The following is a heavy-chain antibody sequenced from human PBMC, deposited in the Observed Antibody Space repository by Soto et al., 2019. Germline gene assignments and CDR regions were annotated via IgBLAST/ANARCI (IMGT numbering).Heavy chain of an antibody. CDR2: ISTTSFTI. V-gene: IGHV3-48*02. CDR1: GFRFSTYN. J-gene: IGHJ4*02. Sequence: GGSLRLSCAASGFRFSTYNMDWVRQAPGKGPEWIAHISTTSFTIYYAESVKGRFTISRDNERNSLYLEMNSLRDEDTAVYYCARGTHSGTWYAVYWGQGALVTVSS. CDR3: ARGTHSGTWYAVY. D-gene: IGHD6-13*01.